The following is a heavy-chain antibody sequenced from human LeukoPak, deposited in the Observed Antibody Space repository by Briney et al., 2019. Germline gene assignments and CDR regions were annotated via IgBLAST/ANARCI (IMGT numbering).Heavy chain of an antibody. V-gene: IGHV3-21*03. Sequence: GGSLRLSCAASGFTFSSYSMNWVRQAPGKGLEWVSSISSSSSYKYYADSVKGRFTISRDNAKNSLYLQMHSLRAEDTAVYHCAIYGGSGTNAFDMWGQGTMVTVSS. J-gene: IGHJ3*02. CDR1: GFTFSSYS. D-gene: IGHD5-12*01. CDR2: ISSSSSYK. CDR3: AIYGGSGTNAFDM.